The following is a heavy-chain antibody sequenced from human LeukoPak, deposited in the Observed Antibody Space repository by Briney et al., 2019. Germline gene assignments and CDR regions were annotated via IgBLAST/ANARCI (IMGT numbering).Heavy chain of an antibody. CDR2: INSDGSST. CDR3: ASRYYYDSSGRDY. J-gene: IGHJ4*02. D-gene: IGHD3-22*01. Sequence: GGSLRLSCAASGFTFSSYWMHWVRQAPGTGLVWVSRINSDGSSTSYADSVKGRFTISRDNAKNTLYLQMNSLRAEDTAVYYCASRYYYDSSGRDYWGQGTLVTVSS. V-gene: IGHV3-74*01. CDR1: GFTFSSYW.